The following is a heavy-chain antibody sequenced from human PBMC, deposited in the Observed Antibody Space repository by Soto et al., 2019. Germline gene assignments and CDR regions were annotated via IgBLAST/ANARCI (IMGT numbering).Heavy chain of an antibody. CDR1: GGSISSGGYY. D-gene: IGHD2-15*01. J-gene: IGHJ4*02. V-gene: IGHV4-31*03. Sequence: QVQLQASGPGLVKPSQTLSLTCTVSGGSISSGGYYWSWIRQHPGKGLEWSGYIYYSGSTYYNPSLKGRVTISVDTSKNQCSLKLSSVTAADTAVYYCARRYGGNAGDYWGQGTLVTVSS. CDR2: IYYSGST. CDR3: ARRYGGNAGDY.